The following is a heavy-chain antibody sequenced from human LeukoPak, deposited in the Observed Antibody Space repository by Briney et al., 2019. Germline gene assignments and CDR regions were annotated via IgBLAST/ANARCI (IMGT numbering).Heavy chain of an antibody. CDR3: ARGGLSGSYYYSDAFDI. J-gene: IGHJ3*02. D-gene: IGHD1-26*01. CDR2: IYYSGST. CDR1: GGSISSYY. Sequence: PSETLSLTCTVSGGSISSYYWSWIRQPPGKGLEWIRYIYYSGSTNYNPSLKSRVTISVDTSKNQFSLKLSSVTAADTAVYYCARGGLSGSYYYSDAFDIWGQGTMVTVSS. V-gene: IGHV4-59*08.